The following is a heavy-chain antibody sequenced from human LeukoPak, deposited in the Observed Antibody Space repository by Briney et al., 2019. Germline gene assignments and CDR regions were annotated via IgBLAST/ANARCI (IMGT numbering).Heavy chain of an antibody. CDR1: GFTVSSNY. CDR3: ARDWYSSSWYYFDY. Sequence: PGGSLRLSCAASGFTVSSNYMSWVRQAPGKGLEWVSVIYSDGSTYYADSVKGRFTISRDNSKNTLYLQMNSLRAEDTAVYYCARDWYSSSWYYFDYWGQGTLVTVSS. D-gene: IGHD6-13*01. CDR2: IYSDGST. J-gene: IGHJ4*02. V-gene: IGHV3-66*01.